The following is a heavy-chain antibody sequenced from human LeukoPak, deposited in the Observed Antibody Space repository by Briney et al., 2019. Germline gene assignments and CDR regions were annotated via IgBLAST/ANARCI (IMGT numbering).Heavy chain of an antibody. CDR1: GGSISSYY. CDR2: ISGSGGST. D-gene: IGHD2-2*01. CDR3: AKAAASKRMSRIDY. J-gene: IGHJ4*02. Sequence: ETLSLTCTVSGGSISSYYWSWVRQAPGKGLEWVSAISGSGGSTYYADSVKGRFTISRDNSKNTLYLQMNSLRAEDTAVYYCAKAAASKRMSRIDYWGQGTLVTVSS. V-gene: IGHV3-23*01.